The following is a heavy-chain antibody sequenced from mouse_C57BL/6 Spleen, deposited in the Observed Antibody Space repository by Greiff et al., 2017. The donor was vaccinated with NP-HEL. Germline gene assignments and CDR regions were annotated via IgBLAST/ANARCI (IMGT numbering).Heavy chain of an antibody. Sequence: VKLQESGAELARPGASVKLSCKASGYTFTSYGISWVKQRTGQGLEWIGEIYPRSGNTYYNEKFKGKATLTADKSSSTAYMELRSLTSEDSAVYFCARDPYGKGWFAYWGQGTLVTVSA. J-gene: IGHJ3*01. CDR1: GYTFTSYG. CDR3: ARDPYGKGWFAY. V-gene: IGHV1-81*01. CDR2: IYPRSGNT. D-gene: IGHD2-1*01.